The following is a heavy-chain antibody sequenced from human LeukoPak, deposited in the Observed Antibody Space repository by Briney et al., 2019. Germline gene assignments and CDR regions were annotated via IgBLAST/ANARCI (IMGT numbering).Heavy chain of an antibody. J-gene: IGHJ4*02. D-gene: IGHD3-10*01. Sequence: GGSLRLSCAASGFTVSTNYMSWVRQAPGKGLEWVSIIYSSGNTYYADSVKGRFTISRDNSKNTLYLQMNSLRAEDTALYYCARDRDDYFDYWGQGTLVTVSS. CDR3: ARDRDDYFDY. V-gene: IGHV3-53*01. CDR2: IYSSGNT. CDR1: GFTVSTNY.